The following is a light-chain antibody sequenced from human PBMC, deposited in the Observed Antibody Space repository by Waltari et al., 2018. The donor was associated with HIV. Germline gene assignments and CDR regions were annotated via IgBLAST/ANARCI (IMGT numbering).Light chain of an antibody. CDR1: QSVSSW. CDR2: KAS. CDR3: KQYSSSWA. J-gene: IGKJ1*01. Sequence: DVQMTQSPFTLSASVGDRVTITCRASQSVSSWLAWYQQKPGKPPKLLIYKASTLQSGVPSRFSGSGSGTEFTLTISGLQPDDFATYFCKQYSSSWAFGQGTKVEI. V-gene: IGKV1-5*03.